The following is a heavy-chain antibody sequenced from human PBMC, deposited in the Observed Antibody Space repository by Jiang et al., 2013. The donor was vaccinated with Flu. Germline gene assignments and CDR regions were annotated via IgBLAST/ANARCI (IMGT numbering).Heavy chain of an antibody. CDR3: ARVSRLGYYMDV. J-gene: IGHJ6*03. Sequence: VQLVESGPGLVKPSETLSLNCTVSGGSTSSYYWSWIRQPPGQGLEWIGHIFYSGSTNYNPSLDSRVTISVDTSKNQFSLKVRSVTTADTAVYYCARVSRLGYYMDVWGKGTTVTVSS. D-gene: IGHD1-26*01. CDR2: IFYSGST. CDR1: GGSTSSYY. V-gene: IGHV4-59*01.